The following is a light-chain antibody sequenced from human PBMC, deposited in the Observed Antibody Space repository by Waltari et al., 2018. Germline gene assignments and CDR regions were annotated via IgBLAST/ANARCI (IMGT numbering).Light chain of an antibody. CDR3: QQRAKWPLT. CDR2: DTA. Sequence: EIVLTQSPAKLSLSPGERATLSCRASQSVSNYLAWYQQKPGQAPTLLIYDTANRATDIPGRFSGSGSGTDFTLTITSLEPGDSAIYYCQQRAKWPLTFGGGTRVETK. V-gene: IGKV3-11*01. J-gene: IGKJ4*01. CDR1: QSVSNY.